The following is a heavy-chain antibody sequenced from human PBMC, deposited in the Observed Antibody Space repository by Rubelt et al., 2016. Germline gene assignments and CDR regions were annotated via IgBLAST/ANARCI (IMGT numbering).Heavy chain of an antibody. CDR3: ARDSDVVAAIYYYYGMDV. CDR2: ISAYNGNT. D-gene: IGHD2-15*01. J-gene: IGHJ6*02. Sequence: PGRGLEWMGWISAYNGNTNYAQNLQGRVTMTTDTSTSTAYMELRSLRSDDTAVYYCARDSDVVAAIYYYYGMDVWGQGTTVTVSS. V-gene: IGHV1-18*01.